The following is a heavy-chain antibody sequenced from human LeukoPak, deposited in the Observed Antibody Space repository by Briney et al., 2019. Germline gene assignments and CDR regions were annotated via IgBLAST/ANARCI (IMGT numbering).Heavy chain of an antibody. CDR3: VSFYETD. V-gene: IGHV3-74*01. J-gene: IGHJ4*02. CDR1: GNYW. Sequence: GGSLRLSCAASGNYWMHWVRQAPGKGLVWVSHINSDGSWTGYADSVKGRFAISKDNAKNTVYLQMNNLRAEDTAVYYCVSFYETDWGRGTLVTVSS. CDR2: INSDGSWT. D-gene: IGHD2-2*01.